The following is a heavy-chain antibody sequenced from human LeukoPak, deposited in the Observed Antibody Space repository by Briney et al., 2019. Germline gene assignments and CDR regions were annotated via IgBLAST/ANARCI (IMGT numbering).Heavy chain of an antibody. D-gene: IGHD5-24*01. J-gene: IGHJ4*02. V-gene: IGHV4-61*02. Sequence: SQTLSLTCTVSGGSISRGSYYWSWIRQPAGKGLEWIGRIYTSGSTNYNPSLKSRVTISVDTSKNQFSLKLSSVTAADTAVYYCARGRRWLQRTGPTRFDYWGQGTLVTVSS. CDR1: GGSISRGSYY. CDR2: IYTSGST. CDR3: ARGRRWLQRTGPTRFDY.